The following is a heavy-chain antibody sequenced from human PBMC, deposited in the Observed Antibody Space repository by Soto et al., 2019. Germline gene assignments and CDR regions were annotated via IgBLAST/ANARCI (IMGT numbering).Heavy chain of an antibody. CDR3: ARSNSTVPRGYFQH. CDR1: GFTVSSNY. D-gene: IGHD4-17*01. CDR2: IYSGGSA. Sequence: EVQLVESGGGLVQPGGSLRLSCAASGFTVSSNYMSWVRQAPGKGLEWVSVIYSGGSAYYADSVKGRFTISRDNSKNTLYLQMNSLRAEDTAVYYCARSNSTVPRGYFQHWGQGTLVTVSS. J-gene: IGHJ1*01. V-gene: IGHV3-66*01.